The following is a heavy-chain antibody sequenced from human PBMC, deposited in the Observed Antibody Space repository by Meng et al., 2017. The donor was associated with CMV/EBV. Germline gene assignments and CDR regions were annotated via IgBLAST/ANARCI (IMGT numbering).Heavy chain of an antibody. Sequence: SVKVSCKASGGTFSSYTISWVRQAPGQGLEWMGRIIPILGIANYAQKFQGRVTITADKSTSTAYMELSSLRSEDTAVYYCARDRGCSSTSCYPNWFDPWGQGTLVTVSS. D-gene: IGHD2-2*01. CDR2: IIPILGIA. CDR3: ARDRGCSSTSCYPNWFDP. V-gene: IGHV1-69*04. CDR1: GGTFSSYT. J-gene: IGHJ5*02.